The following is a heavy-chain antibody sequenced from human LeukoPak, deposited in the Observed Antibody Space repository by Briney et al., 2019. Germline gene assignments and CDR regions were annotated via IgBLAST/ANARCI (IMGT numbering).Heavy chain of an antibody. CDR1: GYSISSGYY. V-gene: IGHV4-38-2*01. D-gene: IGHD2-2*01. J-gene: IGHJ3*02. CDR3: ARPRYCSSTSCRGAFDI. CDR2: IYHSGST. Sequence: SETLSLTCAVSGYSISSGYYWGWIRQPPGKGLEWIGSIYHSGSTYYNPSLKSRVTISVDTSKNQFSLKLSSVTAADTAVYYCARPRYCSSTSCRGAFDIWGQGTMVTVSS.